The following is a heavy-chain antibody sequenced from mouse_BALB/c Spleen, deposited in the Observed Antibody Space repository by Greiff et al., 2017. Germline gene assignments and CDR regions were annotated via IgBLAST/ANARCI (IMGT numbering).Heavy chain of an antibody. J-gene: IGHJ3*01. CDR2: ISDGGSYT. V-gene: IGHV5-4*02. CDR3: ARDGGLRLFFAY. Sequence: DVMLVESGGGLVKPGGSLKLSCAASGFTFSDYYMYWVRQTPEKRLEWVATISDGGSYTYYPDSVKGRFTISRDNAKNNLYLQMSSLKSEDTAMYYCARDGGLRLFFAYWGQGTLVTVSA. D-gene: IGHD2-4*01. CDR1: GFTFSDYY.